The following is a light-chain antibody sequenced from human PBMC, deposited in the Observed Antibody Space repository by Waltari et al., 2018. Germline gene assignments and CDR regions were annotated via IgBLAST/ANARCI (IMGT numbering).Light chain of an antibody. CDR2: GAS. CDR3: HQYGTSPET. CDR1: QTVTSND. Sequence: DIVLTQSPGTLSMSVGERATLSCRASQTVTSNDLAWYQQKVGQAPRLLLYGASTRAAGIPDRCSGSVSATDFTLTIGRLEPEDFAVYYCHQYGTSPETFGQGTKVEIK. V-gene: IGKV3-20*01. J-gene: IGKJ1*01.